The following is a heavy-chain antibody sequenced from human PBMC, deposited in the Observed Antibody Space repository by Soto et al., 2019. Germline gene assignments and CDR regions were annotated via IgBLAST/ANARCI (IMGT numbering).Heavy chain of an antibody. D-gene: IGHD2-2*01. CDR2: ISGSGGST. CDR1: GFTFSSYA. J-gene: IGHJ6*02. CDR3: AKSKCRSSTSCYLYYYYGMDV. V-gene: IGHV3-23*01. Sequence: GGSLRLSCAASGFTFSSYAMSWVRQAPGKGLEWVSAISGSGGSTYYADSVKGRFTISRDNSKNTLYLQMNSLRAEDTAVYYCAKSKCRSSTSCYLYYYYGMDVWGQGTTVTVSS.